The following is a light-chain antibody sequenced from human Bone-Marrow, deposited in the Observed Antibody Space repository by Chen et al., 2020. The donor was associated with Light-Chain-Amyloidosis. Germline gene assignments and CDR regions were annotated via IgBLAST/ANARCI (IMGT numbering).Light chain of an antibody. J-gene: IGLJ1*01. CDR2: AVS. V-gene: IGLV2-14*01. CDR1: SGDVGTYNY. Sequence: QDALTQPASVSGSPGQSITISSTGTSGDVGTYNYVSWYQQHPGKAPKVMIYAVSNRPSGVSNRFSGSKSGNTASLTISGLQAEDEADYYCSSFTSSSSYVFGPGTKVTVL. CDR3: SSFTSSSSYV.